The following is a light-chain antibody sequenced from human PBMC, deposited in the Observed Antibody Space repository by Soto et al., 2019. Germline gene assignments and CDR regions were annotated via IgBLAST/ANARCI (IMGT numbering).Light chain of an antibody. CDR1: SSDIGAYNY. CDR2: EVT. V-gene: IGLV2-14*01. CDR3: TSYTTLSNRV. Sequence: QSALTQPASVSGSPGQSITISCTGTSSDIGAYNYVSWYQQHPGKAPKLLIYEVTNRPSGVSDRFSGSKSGNTASLTISGLHAEDEANYYCTSYTTLSNRVFGTGTKLTVL. J-gene: IGLJ1*01.